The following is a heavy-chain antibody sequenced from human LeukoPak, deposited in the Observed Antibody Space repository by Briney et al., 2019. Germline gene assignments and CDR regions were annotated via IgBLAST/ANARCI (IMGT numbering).Heavy chain of an antibody. D-gene: IGHD3-10*01. CDR3: VSGSRITMVRGVISDY. J-gene: IGHJ4*02. Sequence: SETLSLTCAVYGGSFSGYYWSWIRQPPGKGLEWIGEINHSGSTNYNPSRKSRVTISVDTSKNQFSLKLSSVTAADTAVYYCVSGSRITMVRGVISDYWGQGTLVTVSS. V-gene: IGHV4-34*01. CDR2: INHSGST. CDR1: GGSFSGYY.